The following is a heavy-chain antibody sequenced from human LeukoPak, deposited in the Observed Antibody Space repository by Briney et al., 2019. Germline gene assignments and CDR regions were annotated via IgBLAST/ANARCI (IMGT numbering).Heavy chain of an antibody. CDR3: ARVANWNYGYYYYYMDV. Sequence: PGGSLRLSCAASGFTFSSYEMNWVRQAPGKGLEWVSYISSSGSYIYSADSVKGRFSISRGNAKNSLYLQINSLRAEDTAVYYCARVANWNYGYYYYYMDVWGKGTTVTVSS. D-gene: IGHD1-7*01. CDR2: ISSSGSYI. CDR1: GFTFSSYE. J-gene: IGHJ6*03. V-gene: IGHV3-21*05.